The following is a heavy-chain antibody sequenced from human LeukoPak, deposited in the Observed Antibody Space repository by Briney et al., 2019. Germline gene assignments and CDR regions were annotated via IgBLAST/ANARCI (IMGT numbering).Heavy chain of an antibody. CDR3: ARVRGIQIFDF. J-gene: IGHJ4*02. CDR1: GYAFTSCY. V-gene: IGHV1-46*01. CDR2: INPSGGST. D-gene: IGHD5-18*01. Sequence: ASVKVSCKASGYAFTSCYMHWVRQAPGQGLEWMGIINPSGGSTSYAQKFQGRVTMTRDTSTNTVYMELSSLRVEDTAVYYCARVRGIQIFDFWGQGTLVTVSS.